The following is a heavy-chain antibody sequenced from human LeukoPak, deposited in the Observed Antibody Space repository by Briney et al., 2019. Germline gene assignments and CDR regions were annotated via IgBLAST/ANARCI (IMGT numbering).Heavy chain of an antibody. Sequence: GSLRLSCAASGFTFSSYGMHWVRQAPGKGLEWVAVIWYDGSNKYYADSVKGRFTISRDNSKNTLYLQMNSLRAEDTAVYYCARAGYSSSWAYFDYWGQGTLVTVSS. CDR3: ARAGYSSSWAYFDY. J-gene: IGHJ4*02. D-gene: IGHD6-13*01. CDR1: GFTFSSYG. V-gene: IGHV3-33*01. CDR2: IWYDGSNK.